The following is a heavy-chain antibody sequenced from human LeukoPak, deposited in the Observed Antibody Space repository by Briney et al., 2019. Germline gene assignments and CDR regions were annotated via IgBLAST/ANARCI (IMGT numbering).Heavy chain of an antibody. CDR2: IYYSGST. D-gene: IGHD3-16*01. J-gene: IGHJ4*02. CDR1: GGSISSSSYY. V-gene: IGHV4-39*01. CDR3: ARHEGGVTGPRVDYFDN. Sequence: SETLSLTCSVSGGSISSSSYYWGWIRQPPGKGLEWIGCIYYSGSTYYNPSLKSRVTIYVDTSKSQLSLKLSSVTAAGTAVYYCARHEGGVTGPRVDYFDNWGQGTLVTVSS.